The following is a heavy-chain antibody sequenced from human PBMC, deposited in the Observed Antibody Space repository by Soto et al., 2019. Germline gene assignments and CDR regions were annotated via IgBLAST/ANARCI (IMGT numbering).Heavy chain of an antibody. V-gene: IGHV1-69*06. CDR2: IIPLYGTV. Sequence: QEHLAQSGAEVKKPGSSVTVSCTASGGTFNSYGISWVRQAPGQGLDWMGVIIPLYGTVNYAQKFQGRVSITAAKSTSTAYMDLSSLRSDDTAVYYCARVSVIRAVIPSHFGLWGQGTMVTVSS. J-gene: IGHJ4*02. D-gene: IGHD3-10*01. CDR1: GGTFNSYG. CDR3: ARVSVIRAVIPSHFGL.